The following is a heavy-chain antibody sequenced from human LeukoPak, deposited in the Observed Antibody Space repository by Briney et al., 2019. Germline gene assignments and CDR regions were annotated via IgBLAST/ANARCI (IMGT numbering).Heavy chain of an antibody. CDR3: ARVLGWEIFSLYCSGGSCYSGPLDY. CDR1: GYTFTGYY. V-gene: IGHV1-2*06. J-gene: IGHJ4*02. CDR2: INPNRGGT. Sequence: ASVKVSCKASGYTFTGYYMHWVRQAPGQGLEWMGRINPNRGGTNYAQKFQGRVTMTRDTSISTAYMELSRLRSDDTAVYYCARVLGWEIFSLYCSGGSCYSGPLDYWGQGTLVTVFS. D-gene: IGHD2-15*01.